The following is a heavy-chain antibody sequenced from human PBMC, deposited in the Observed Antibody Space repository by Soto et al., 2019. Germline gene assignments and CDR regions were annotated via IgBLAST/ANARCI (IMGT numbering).Heavy chain of an antibody. D-gene: IGHD4-17*01. CDR1: GYSFTSYW. Sequence: GASLKISCKGSGYSFTSYWIGWVRRIPGKGLGWVGTIYPGDSDTRYSPSFQGQVTISADKSISTAYIQWSSLKASDTAMYYCARPNDGAVYFDYWGQGTLVTVSS. V-gene: IGHV5-51*01. CDR3: ARPNDGAVYFDY. CDR2: IYPGDSDT. J-gene: IGHJ4*02.